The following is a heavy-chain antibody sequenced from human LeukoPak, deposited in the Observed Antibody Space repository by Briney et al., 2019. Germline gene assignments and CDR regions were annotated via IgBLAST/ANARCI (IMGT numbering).Heavy chain of an antibody. D-gene: IGHD4-17*01. V-gene: IGHV4-39*01. CDR3: ARLRLRRMTTVTRGQAFDI. Sequence: SETLSLTCTVSGGSISSSSYYWGWIRQPPGTGLEWIGSIYYSGSTYYNPSLKSRVTISVDTSKNQFSLKLSSVTAADTAVYYCARLRLRRMTTVTRGQAFDIWGQGTMVTVSS. J-gene: IGHJ3*02. CDR2: IYYSGST. CDR1: GGSISSSSYY.